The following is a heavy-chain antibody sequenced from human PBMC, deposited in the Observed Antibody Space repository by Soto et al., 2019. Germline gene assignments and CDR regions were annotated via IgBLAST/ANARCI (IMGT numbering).Heavy chain of an antibody. CDR1: GGSFSGYY. Sequence: SETLSLTCAVYGGSFSGYYWSWIRQPPGKGLEWIGEINHSGSTNYNPSLKSRVTISVDTSKNQFSLKLSSVTAADTAVYYCARGGGSGSYYNRGHFYYGMDVWGQGTTVTVSS. D-gene: IGHD3-10*01. CDR3: ARGGGSGSYYNRGHFYYGMDV. J-gene: IGHJ6*02. CDR2: INHSGST. V-gene: IGHV4-34*01.